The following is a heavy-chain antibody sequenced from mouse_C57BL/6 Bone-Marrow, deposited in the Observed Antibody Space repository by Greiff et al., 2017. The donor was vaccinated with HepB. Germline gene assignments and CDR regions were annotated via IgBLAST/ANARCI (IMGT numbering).Heavy chain of an antibody. CDR2: IYPRSGNT. D-gene: IGHD1-1*01. V-gene: IGHV1-81*01. Sequence: QVQLKESGPELVKPGASVKISCKASGYTFTSYGISWVKQRTGQGLEWIGEIYPRSGNTYYNEKFKGKATLTADKSSSTAYMELRSLTSEDSAVYFCARTGIYYYGSSPFAYWGQGTLVTVSA. J-gene: IGHJ3*01. CDR1: GYTFTSYG. CDR3: ARTGIYYYGSSPFAY.